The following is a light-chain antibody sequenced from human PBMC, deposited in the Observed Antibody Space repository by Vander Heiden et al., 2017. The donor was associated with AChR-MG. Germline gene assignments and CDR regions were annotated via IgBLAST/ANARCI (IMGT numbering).Light chain of an antibody. J-gene: IGLJ1*01. CDR3: CTWHSNSKISLV. V-gene: IGLV5-52*01. Sequence: QPVLTQPSSHSASSGASARLTCMPSRAFSVGDFWISVYQQKPANPPRYLLYYHSVSINGQGSGVPSRFSGSNDASANAAIPRISGLQPEDEADYYCCTWHSNSKISLVFGTGTKVTVL. CDR2: YHSVSIN. CDR1: RAFSVGDFW.